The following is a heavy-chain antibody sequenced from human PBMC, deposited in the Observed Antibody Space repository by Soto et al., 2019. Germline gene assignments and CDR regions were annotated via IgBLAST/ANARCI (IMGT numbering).Heavy chain of an antibody. J-gene: IGHJ4*02. CDR1: GFTFSSYW. CDR3: ARVKNEEEVYFDY. V-gene: IGHV3-74*01. Sequence: GGSLRLSCAASGFTFSSYWMHWVRQAPGKGLVWVSRINSSGSSTSYADSVKGRFTISRDNAKNTLYLQMDSLRAEDTAVYYCARVKNEEEVYFDYWAQGTLVTVSS. CDR2: INSSGSST.